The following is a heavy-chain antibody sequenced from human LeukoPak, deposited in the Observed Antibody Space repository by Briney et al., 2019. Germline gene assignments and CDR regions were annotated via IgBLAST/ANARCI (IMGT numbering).Heavy chain of an antibody. Sequence: SETLSLTCTVSGGSISSSSYYWGWIRQPPGKGLEWIGSIYYSGSTHYNPSLKSRVTISADTSKNQFSLKLSSVTAADTAVYYCARQRIAAPTYYMDVWGKGTTVTVSS. CDR1: GGSISSSSYY. V-gene: IGHV4-39*01. D-gene: IGHD6-13*01. CDR3: ARQRIAAPTYYMDV. J-gene: IGHJ6*03. CDR2: IYYSGST.